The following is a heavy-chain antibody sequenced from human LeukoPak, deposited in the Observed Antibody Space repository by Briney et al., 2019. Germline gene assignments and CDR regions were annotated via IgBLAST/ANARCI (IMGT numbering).Heavy chain of an antibody. CDR3: AKRGVVVRVFLVGFHKEAYYFDS. Sequence: GGSLRLSCGVSGITLSNYGMGWVRQAPGKGLEWVAGLSGSAGGTNYADSVKGRFTISRDNSKNTLFLKMDRLRAEDTAVYFCAKRGVVVRVFLVGFHKEAYYFDSWGQGAQVTVSS. CDR2: LSGSAGGT. V-gene: IGHV3-23*01. J-gene: IGHJ4*02. CDR1: GITLSNYG. D-gene: IGHD3-16*02.